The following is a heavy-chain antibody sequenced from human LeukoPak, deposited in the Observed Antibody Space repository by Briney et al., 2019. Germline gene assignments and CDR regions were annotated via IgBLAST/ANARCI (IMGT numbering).Heavy chain of an antibody. J-gene: IGHJ4*02. CDR2: IYYSGIT. CDR1: GGSISSYY. CDR3: AREVGATHY. Sequence: SETLSLTCTVSGGSISSYYWSWIRQSPGKGLEWIGNIYYSGITNYNPSLKNRGTISVDTSKNNFSLQLRSVTAADTAVYYCAREVGATHYWGQGTLVTVSS. D-gene: IGHD1-26*01. V-gene: IGHV4-59*01.